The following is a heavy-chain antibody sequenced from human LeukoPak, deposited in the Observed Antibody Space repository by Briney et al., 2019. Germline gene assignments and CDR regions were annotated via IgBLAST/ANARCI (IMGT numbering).Heavy chain of an antibody. CDR1: VVSFIRYW. D-gene: IGHD2-21*02. V-gene: IGHV5-51*01. J-gene: IGHJ4*02. CDR3: TRGMTAIDY. CDR2: IYPGDSNT. Sequence: GESLKISCTRSVVSFIRYWIGWVRQMPGKGLEWMGIIYPGDSNTRYSPSFQGQVTVSADKSISTAYLQWSNLKASDTAMYYCTRGMTAIDYWGQGTLVTVSS.